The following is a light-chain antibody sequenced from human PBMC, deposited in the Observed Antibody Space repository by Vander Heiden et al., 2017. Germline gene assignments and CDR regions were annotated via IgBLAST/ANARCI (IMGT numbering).Light chain of an antibody. J-gene: IGKJ4*01. CDR2: GAS. V-gene: IGKV3-20*01. Sequence: EIVLTQSPATLSFSPEERATLSCRASQSVSSSYLAWYQQKPGQAPRLLIYGASSRATGIPDRFSGSGSGTDFTLTISRLEPEDFAVYYCQQDGSSPITFGGGTKVEIK. CDR3: QQDGSSPIT. CDR1: QSVSSSY.